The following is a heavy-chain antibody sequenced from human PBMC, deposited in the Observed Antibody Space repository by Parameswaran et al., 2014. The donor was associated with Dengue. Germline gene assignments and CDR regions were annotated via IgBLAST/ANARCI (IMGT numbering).Heavy chain of an antibody. J-gene: IGHJ6*02. CDR3: AANSIIVGATEGYYYYGMDV. Sequence: SGPTLVKPTQTLTLTCTFSGFSLSTSGMCVSWIRQPPGKALEWLARIDWDDDKYYSTSLKTRLTISKDTSKNQVVLTMTNMDPVDTATYYCAANSIIVGATEGYYYYGMDVWGQGTTVTVSS. CDR1: GFSLSTSGMC. D-gene: IGHD1-26*01. V-gene: IGHV2-70*11. CDR2: IDWDDDK.